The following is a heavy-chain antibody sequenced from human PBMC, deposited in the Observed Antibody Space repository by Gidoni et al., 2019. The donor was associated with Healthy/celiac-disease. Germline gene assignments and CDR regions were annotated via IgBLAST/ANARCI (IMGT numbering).Heavy chain of an antibody. V-gene: IGHV4-39*01. CDR1: GGSISSSSYY. D-gene: IGHD2-2*01. CDR2: IYYSGST. Sequence: QLQLQESGPGLVKPSETLSLTCTVSGGSISSSSYYWGWIRQPPGKGLEWIGSIYYSGSTYYNPSLKSRVTISVDTSKNQFSLKLSSVTAADTAVYYCARQEGCSSTSCRTGGMDVWGQGTTVTVSS. CDR3: ARQEGCSSTSCRTGGMDV. J-gene: IGHJ6*02.